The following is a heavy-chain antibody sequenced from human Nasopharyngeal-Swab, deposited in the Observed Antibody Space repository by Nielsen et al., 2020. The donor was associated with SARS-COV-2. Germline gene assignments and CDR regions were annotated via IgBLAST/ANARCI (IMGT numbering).Heavy chain of an antibody. Sequence: WIRQPPGKGLEWGAVIRFDGSHKYHVDSVKGRFTISRDNSNNTLYLQMNSLRAEDTAVYYCASGGGIGCSGGSCYSSLWYYYYMDVWGKGTTVTVSS. CDR2: IRFDGSHK. CDR3: ASGGGIGCSGGSCYSSLWYYYYMDV. V-gene: IGHV3-33*01. D-gene: IGHD2-15*01. J-gene: IGHJ6*03.